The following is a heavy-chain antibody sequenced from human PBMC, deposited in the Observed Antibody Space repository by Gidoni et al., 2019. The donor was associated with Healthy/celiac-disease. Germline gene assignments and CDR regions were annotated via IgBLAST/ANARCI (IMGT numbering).Heavy chain of an antibody. V-gene: IGHV3-30-3*01. J-gene: IGHJ6*03. Sequence: QVQLVESGGGVVQPGRSLRLSCAASGFTFSSYAMHWVRQAPGKGLEWVAVISYDGSNKYYADSVKGRFTISRDNSKNTLYLQMNSLRAEDTAVYYCARDIFARITMIVGDMDVWGKGTTVTVSS. CDR3: ARDIFARITMIVGDMDV. CDR1: GFTFSSYA. D-gene: IGHD3-22*01. CDR2: ISYDGSNK.